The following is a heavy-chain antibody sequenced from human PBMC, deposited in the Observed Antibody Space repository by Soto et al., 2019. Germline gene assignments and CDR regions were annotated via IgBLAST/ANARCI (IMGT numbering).Heavy chain of an antibody. Sequence: QVQLVQSGAEVKKPGSSVKVSCKASGDTFSSYTISWVRQAPGQGLEWMGGIIPIFGTANYPQKFQGRVTITADESTSTAYRALRSPRSDETAVYYFAGGGGRYGAYFDYWGQGTLVTVSS. D-gene: IGHD4-17*01. V-gene: IGHV1-69*01. CDR1: GDTFSSYT. CDR2: IIPIFGTA. J-gene: IGHJ4*02. CDR3: AGGGGRYGAYFDY.